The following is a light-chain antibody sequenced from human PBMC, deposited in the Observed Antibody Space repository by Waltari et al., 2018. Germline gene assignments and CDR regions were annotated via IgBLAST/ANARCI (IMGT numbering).Light chain of an antibody. CDR1: SSNIGAGYD. CDR3: QSYDSSLSGRPWV. V-gene: IGLV1-40*01. Sequence: QSVLTQPPSVSGAPGQRVTISCPGRSSNIGAGYDVQWYLPLPGTAPKLLIYANRNRPSGVPDRFSGSKSGTSASLAITGLQPEDEADYYCQSYDSSLSGRPWVFGGGTKLTVL. CDR2: ANR. J-gene: IGLJ3*02.